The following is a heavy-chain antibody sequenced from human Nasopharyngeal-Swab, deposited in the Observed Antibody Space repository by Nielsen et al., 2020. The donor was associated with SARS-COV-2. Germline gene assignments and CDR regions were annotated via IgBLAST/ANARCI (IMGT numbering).Heavy chain of an antibody. J-gene: IGHJ5*02. CDR1: GFTVSSNY. CDR2: IYSGGST. Sequence: GESLKISCAASGFTVSSNYMSWVRQAPGKGPEWVSVIYSGGSTYYADSVKGRFTISRDNSKNTLYLQMNSLRAEDTAVYYCARSNWFDPWGQGTLVTVSS. V-gene: IGHV3-66*01. CDR3: ARSNWFDP.